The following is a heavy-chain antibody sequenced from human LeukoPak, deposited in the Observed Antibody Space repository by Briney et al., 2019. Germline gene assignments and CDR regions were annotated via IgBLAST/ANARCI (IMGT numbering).Heavy chain of an antibody. J-gene: IGHJ4*02. CDR3: ARDQWAAAGTNFDY. CDR2: IYYSGST. V-gene: IGHV4-39*07. Sequence: SETLSLTCTVSGGSISSSSYYWGWIRQPPGKGLEWIGSIYYSGSTYYNPSLKSRVTISVDTSKNQFSLKLSSVTAADTAVYYCARDQWAAAGTNFDYWGQGTQVTVSS. CDR1: GGSISSSSYY. D-gene: IGHD6-13*01.